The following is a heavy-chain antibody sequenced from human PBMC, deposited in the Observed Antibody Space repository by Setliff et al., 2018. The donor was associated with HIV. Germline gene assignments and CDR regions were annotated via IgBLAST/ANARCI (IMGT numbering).Heavy chain of an antibody. V-gene: IGHV1-69*10. CDR2: IIPILGIA. CDR1: GGTFSSYA. J-gene: IGHJ4*02. D-gene: IGHD4-17*01. CDR3: ARDDHGDPFDY. Sequence: ASVKVSCKASGGTFSSYAISWVRQAPGRGLEWMGGIIPILGIANYAQKFQGRVTITADKSISTAYMELSRLRSDDTAVYYCARDDHGDPFDYWGQGTLVTVSS.